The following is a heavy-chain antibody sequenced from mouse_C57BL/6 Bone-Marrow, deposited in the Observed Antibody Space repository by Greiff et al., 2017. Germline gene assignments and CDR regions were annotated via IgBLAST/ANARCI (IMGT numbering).Heavy chain of an antibody. CDR2: FDPENGDT. D-gene: IGHD2-2*01. CDR3: TMVPFDY. J-gene: IGHJ2*01. V-gene: IGHV14-4*01. CDR1: GFNIKDDY. Sequence: EVHLVESGAELVRPGASVKLSCTASGFNIKDDYMHWVKQRPEQGLEWIGWFDPENGDTEYASKFQGKATITADTSSNTAYLQLSSLTSEDTAVYYCTMVPFDYWGQRTTLTVSS.